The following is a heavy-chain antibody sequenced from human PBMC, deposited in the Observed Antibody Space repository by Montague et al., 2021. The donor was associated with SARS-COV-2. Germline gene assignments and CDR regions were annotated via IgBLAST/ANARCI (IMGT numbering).Heavy chain of an antibody. CDR3: ARGATRTFDY. CDR1: GDSMTYFY. Sequence: SDTLSLTCTVSGDSMTYFYWSWIRQTPEKGLEWIGYIFYRGTTKYNPSLESRVTITVDTSKDQFYLKLNSVTAADTAVYYCARGATRTFDYWGLGTRATVSS. CDR2: IFYRGTT. J-gene: IGHJ4*02. V-gene: IGHV4-59*07. D-gene: IGHD1-1*01.